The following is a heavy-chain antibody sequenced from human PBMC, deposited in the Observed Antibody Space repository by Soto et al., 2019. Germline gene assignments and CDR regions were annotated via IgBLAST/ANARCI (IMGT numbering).Heavy chain of an antibody. CDR1: GFTFSDYY. CDR3: ARDEITVTTLYYGMDV. D-gene: IGHD4-17*01. CDR2: ISSSGSTI. V-gene: IGHV3-11*01. Sequence: PGGSLRLSCAASGFTFSDYYMSWIRQAPGKGLEWVSYISSSGSTIYYADSVKGRFTISRDNAKNSLYLQMNSLRAEDTAVYYCARDEITVTTLYYGMDVWGQGTTVTVSS. J-gene: IGHJ6*02.